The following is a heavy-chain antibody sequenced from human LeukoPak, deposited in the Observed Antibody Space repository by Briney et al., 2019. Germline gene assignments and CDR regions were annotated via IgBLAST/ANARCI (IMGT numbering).Heavy chain of an antibody. CDR2: INPNSGGT. J-gene: IGHJ3*02. CDR3: ARTARPNYDFWSGLADAFDI. D-gene: IGHD3-3*01. Sequence: EASVKVSCKASGYTFTGYYMHWVRQAPGQGLEWMGWINPNSGGTNYAQKFQGWVTMTRDTSISTAYMELSRLRSDDTAVYYCARTARPNYDFWSGLADAFDIWGQGTMVTVSS. CDR1: GYTFTGYY. V-gene: IGHV1-2*04.